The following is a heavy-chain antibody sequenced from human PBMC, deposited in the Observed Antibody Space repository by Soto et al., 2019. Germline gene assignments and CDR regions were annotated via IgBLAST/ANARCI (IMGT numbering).Heavy chain of an antibody. Sequence: PGGSLRLSCAASEFTFSGFAMHWVRQASGKGLEWVGRIRSKPNNYATTYDASVKGRFTISRDDSKNTAYLQMNSLKTEDTAVYYCIRQDKYAFDIWGQGTVVTVSS. CDR2: IRSKPNNYAT. D-gene: IGHD2-15*01. V-gene: IGHV3-73*01. J-gene: IGHJ3*02. CDR1: EFTFSGFA. CDR3: IRQDKYAFDI.